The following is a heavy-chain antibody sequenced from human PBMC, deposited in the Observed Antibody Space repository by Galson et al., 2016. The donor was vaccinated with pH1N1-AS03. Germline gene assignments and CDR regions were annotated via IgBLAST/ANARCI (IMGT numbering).Heavy chain of an antibody. CDR1: GGSMTSPDW. V-gene: IGHV4-4*01. Sequence: LSLTCAVSGGSMTSPDWWTWVRQPPGKGLEWIGEVHYSRTTSYNPSLNSRVTMSIDKSNNQFSLNLGSVTAADTAVYFCASAGYHTPGYHYWGQGALVTVSS. CDR2: VHYSRTT. J-gene: IGHJ4*02. CDR3: ASAGYHTPGYHY. D-gene: IGHD3-16*02.